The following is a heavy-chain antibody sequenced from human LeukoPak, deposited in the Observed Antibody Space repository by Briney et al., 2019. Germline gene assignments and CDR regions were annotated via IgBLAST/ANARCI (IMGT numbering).Heavy chain of an antibody. Sequence: ASVKVSCKASGYTFTGYYMHWVRQAPGQGLEWMGWINPNSGGTNYAQKFQGRVTMTRDTSISTAYMELSRLRSDDTAVYYCARDTHYYGSGSHGGYWGQGTLVTVSS. J-gene: IGHJ4*02. CDR3: ARDTHYYGSGSHGGY. D-gene: IGHD3-10*01. CDR2: INPNSGGT. CDR1: GYTFTGYY. V-gene: IGHV1-2*02.